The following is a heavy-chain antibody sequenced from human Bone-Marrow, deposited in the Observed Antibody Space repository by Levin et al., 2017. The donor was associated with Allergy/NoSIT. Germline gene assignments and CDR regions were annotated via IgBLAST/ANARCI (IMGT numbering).Heavy chain of an antibody. V-gene: IGHV4-34*01. CDR1: GGSFSGYY. CDR2: INHSGST. CDR3: ARVHRITIFGVVIRAWFDP. J-gene: IGHJ5*02. Sequence: GSLRLSCAVYGGSFSGYYWSWIRQPPGKGLEWIGEINHSGSTNYNPSLKSRVTISVDTSKNQFSLKLSSVTAADTAVYYCARVHRITIFGVVIRAWFDPWGQGTLVTVSS. D-gene: IGHD3-3*01.